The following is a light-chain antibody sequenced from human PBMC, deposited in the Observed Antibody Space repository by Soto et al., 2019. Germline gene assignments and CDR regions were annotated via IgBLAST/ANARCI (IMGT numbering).Light chain of an antibody. CDR3: QQLDSYQIT. J-gene: IGKJ5*01. Sequence: DIQLTQSPSFLSSSLGDRVTITCRASQGISSYLAWYQQKPGKAPQLLIFAASTLQSGVPSRFSGSGSGTEVTVTISSLQPEDFATDSCQQLDSYQITFGQGTRLEIK. CDR2: AAS. V-gene: IGKV1-9*01. CDR1: QGISSY.